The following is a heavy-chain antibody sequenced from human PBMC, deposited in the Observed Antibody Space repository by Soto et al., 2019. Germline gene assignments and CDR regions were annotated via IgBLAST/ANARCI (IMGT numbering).Heavy chain of an antibody. CDR3: ARVRGVATIRGYNWFDP. D-gene: IGHD5-12*01. Sequence: SETLSLTCAVYGGSFSGYYWSWIRQPPGKGLKWIGEINHSGSTNYNPSLKSRVTISVDTSKNQFSLKLSSVTAADTAVYYCARVRGVATIRGYNWFDPWGQGTLVTVSS. CDR2: INHSGST. V-gene: IGHV4-34*01. CDR1: GGSFSGYY. J-gene: IGHJ5*02.